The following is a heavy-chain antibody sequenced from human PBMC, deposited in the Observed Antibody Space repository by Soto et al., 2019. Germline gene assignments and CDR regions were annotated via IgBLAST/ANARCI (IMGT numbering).Heavy chain of an antibody. Sequence: QVQLVESGGGVVQPGRSLGLSCAASGFTFSSYAMHWVRQAPGKGLEWVALISYDGSNKYYADSVKGRFIISRDNSRNTLYLQMNSLRAEDTAVYYCYVVFQSSGRRNWGQGTLVTVSS. D-gene: IGHD6-19*01. CDR3: YVVFQSSGRRN. CDR2: ISYDGSNK. CDR1: GFTFSSYA. J-gene: IGHJ4*02. V-gene: IGHV3-30-3*01.